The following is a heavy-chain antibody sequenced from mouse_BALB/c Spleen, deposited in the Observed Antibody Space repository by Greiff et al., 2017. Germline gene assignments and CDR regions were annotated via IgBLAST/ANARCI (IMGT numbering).Heavy chain of an antibody. Sequence: EVQLQQSGAELVRSGASVKLSCTASCFNIKDYYMHWVKQRPEQGLEWIGWIDPENGDTEYAPKFQGKATMTADTSSNTAYLQLSSLTSEDTAVYYCNEFDYWGQGTTLTVSS. V-gene: IGHV14-4*02. CDR3: NEFDY. CDR1: CFNIKDYY. J-gene: IGHJ2*01. CDR2: IDPENGDT.